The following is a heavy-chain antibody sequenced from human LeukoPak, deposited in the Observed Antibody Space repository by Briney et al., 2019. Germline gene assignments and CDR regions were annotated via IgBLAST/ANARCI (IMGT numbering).Heavy chain of an antibody. D-gene: IGHD6-19*01. CDR3: ARDGAVAGRVFGGATFDY. V-gene: IGHV3-30*04. CDR2: ISYDGSNK. J-gene: IGHJ4*02. Sequence: PGGSLRLSCAASGFTFSSYAMHWVRQAPGKGLEWVAVISYDGSNKYYADSVKGRFTISRDNSKNTLYLQMNSLRAEDTAVYYCARDGAVAGRVFGGATFDYWGQGPLVTVSS. CDR1: GFTFSSYA.